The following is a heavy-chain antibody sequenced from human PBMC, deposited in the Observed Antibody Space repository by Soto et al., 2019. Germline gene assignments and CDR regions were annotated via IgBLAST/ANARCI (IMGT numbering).Heavy chain of an antibody. J-gene: IGHJ4*02. CDR3: AGGYCCIPTGPIDS. D-gene: IGHD3-16*02. CDR1: GFTFSSYE. CDR2: ISSSGSTI. Sequence: EVQLVESGGGLVQPGGSLRLSCAATGFTFSSYEMNWVRQAPGKGLEWVSYISSSGSTIYYADSVKGRFTISRDNANTSWYMKMKGLRPEDRAIYYCAGGYCCIPTGPIDSWAQETLVTFSS. V-gene: IGHV3-48*03.